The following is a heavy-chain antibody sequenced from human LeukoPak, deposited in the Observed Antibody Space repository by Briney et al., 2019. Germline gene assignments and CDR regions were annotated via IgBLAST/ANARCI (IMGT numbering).Heavy chain of an antibody. D-gene: IGHD2-15*01. CDR2: IIPIFGTA. CDR1: GGTFSSYA. V-gene: IGHV1-69*05. CDR3: ARKGYCSGGSCYSRGAFDI. J-gene: IGHJ3*02. Sequence: SVKVSCKASGGTFSSYAIGWVRQAPGQGLEWMGGIIPIFGTANYAQKFQGRVTITTDESTSTAYMELSSLRSEDTAVYYCARKGYCSGGSCYSRGAFDIWGQGTMVTVSS.